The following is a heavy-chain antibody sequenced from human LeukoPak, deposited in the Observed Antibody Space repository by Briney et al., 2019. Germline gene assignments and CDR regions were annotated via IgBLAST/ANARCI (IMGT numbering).Heavy chain of an antibody. J-gene: IGHJ4*02. Sequence: GGSLRLSCSASGFTFSDYDMNWVRQAPGKGLEWVSSISGLSSHIYYGDSVKGRFSISRDNAKTSLYLQMNSLGAEDTAIYYCGRAFPPLRTSSAGDLWGQGTLVTVSS. CDR3: GRAFPPLRTSSAGDL. V-gene: IGHV3-21*01. CDR1: GFTFSDYD. CDR2: ISGLSSHI. D-gene: IGHD3-16*01.